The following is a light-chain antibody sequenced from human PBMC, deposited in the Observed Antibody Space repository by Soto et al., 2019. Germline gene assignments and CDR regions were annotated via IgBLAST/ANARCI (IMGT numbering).Light chain of an antibody. CDR2: KAS. J-gene: IGKJ1*01. V-gene: IGKV1-5*03. CDR1: QTISSW. CDR3: QHYNSYSAA. Sequence: DIQLTQAPSTLSGDVGDRVTITCRASQTISSWLAWYQQKPGKAPKLLIYKASTLKSGVPSRFSGSGSGTEFTLTISSLQPDDFATYYCQHYNSYSAAFGQGTKVDIK.